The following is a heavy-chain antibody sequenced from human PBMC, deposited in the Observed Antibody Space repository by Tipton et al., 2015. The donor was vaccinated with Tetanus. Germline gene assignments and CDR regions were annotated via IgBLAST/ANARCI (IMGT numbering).Heavy chain of an antibody. V-gene: IGHV3-23*01. J-gene: IGHJ6*02. Sequence: SLRLSCAVSGFTFSKKAMAWVRQAPGRGLEWVSGISGGGDNTHYAESLKGRFTISRDNSKDRLYLQMNSLRAEDTAVYYCAKVRDYSNYVDHYYYYGMDVWGQGTTVTVSS. CDR2: ISGGGDNT. CDR3: AKVRDYSNYVDHYYYYGMDV. CDR1: GFTFSKKA. D-gene: IGHD4-11*01.